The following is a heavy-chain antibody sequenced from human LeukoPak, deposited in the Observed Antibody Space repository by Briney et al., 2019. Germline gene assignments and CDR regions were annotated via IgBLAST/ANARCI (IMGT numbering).Heavy chain of an antibody. CDR2: IYYSGST. CDR3: ASLVVPAALPTYHFDY. D-gene: IGHD2-2*02. J-gene: IGHJ4*02. CDR1: GGSISSSSYY. Sequence: SETLSLTCTVSGGSISSSSYYWGWIRQPPGKGLEWIGSIYYSGSTYYNPSLKSRVTIPVDTSKNQFSLKLSSVTAADTAVYYCASLVVPAALPTYHFDYWGQGTLVTVSS. V-gene: IGHV4-39*01.